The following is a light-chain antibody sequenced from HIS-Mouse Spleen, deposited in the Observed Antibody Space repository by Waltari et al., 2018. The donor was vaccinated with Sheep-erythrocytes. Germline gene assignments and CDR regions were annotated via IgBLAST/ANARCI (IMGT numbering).Light chain of an antibody. J-gene: IGLJ2*01. CDR3: QAWDSSTAV. CDR1: KLGDKY. V-gene: IGLV3-1*01. CDR2: QDS. Sequence: SYELTQPPSVFVSPGQTASITCSGDKLGDKYACWYQQKPGHSPVLVIYQDSKRPSGIPERFSGSNSGNTATLTISGTQAMDEADYYCQAWDSSTAVFGGGTKLTVL.